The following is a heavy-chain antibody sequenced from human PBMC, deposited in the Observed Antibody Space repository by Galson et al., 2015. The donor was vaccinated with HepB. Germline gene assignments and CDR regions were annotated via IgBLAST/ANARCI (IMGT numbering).Heavy chain of an antibody. Sequence: SLRLSCAASGFTFNSYGMHWVRQAPGKGLEWVAVISYDGSNKYYADSVKGRFTISRDNSKNTLYLQMNSLRAEDTAVYYCARTPGGMAAAPVDPWGQGTLVTVSS. J-gene: IGHJ5*02. D-gene: IGHD6-13*01. CDR3: ARTPGGMAAAPVDP. CDR2: ISYDGSNK. V-gene: IGHV3-30*03. CDR1: GFTFNSYG.